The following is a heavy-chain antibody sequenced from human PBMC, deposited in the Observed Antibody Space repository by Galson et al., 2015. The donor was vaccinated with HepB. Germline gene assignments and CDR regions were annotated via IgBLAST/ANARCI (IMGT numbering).Heavy chain of an antibody. J-gene: IGHJ1*01. Sequence: SLRLSCAASGFTFSSYGMHWVRQAPGKGLEWVAVIWYDGSNKYYADSVKGRFTISRDNSKNTLYLQMNSLRAEDTAVYYCARARYGGNPVGNMVNEYFQHWGQGTLVTVSS. CDR1: GFTFSSYG. D-gene: IGHD4-23*01. CDR2: IWYDGSNK. V-gene: IGHV3-33*01. CDR3: ARARYGGNPVGNMVNEYFQH.